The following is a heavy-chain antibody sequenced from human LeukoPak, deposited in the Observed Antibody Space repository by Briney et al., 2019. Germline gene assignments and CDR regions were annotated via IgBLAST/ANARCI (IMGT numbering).Heavy chain of an antibody. V-gene: IGHV3-48*01. CDR3: ARVGYGDMDV. Sequence: GGSLRLSCAASGFTFSSYAMSWVRQAPGKGLEWVSYISSSSSTIYYADSVKGRFTISRDNAKNSLYLQMNSLRAEDTAVYYCARVGYGDMDVWGKGTTVTVSS. CDR2: ISSSSSTI. J-gene: IGHJ6*03. D-gene: IGHD4-17*01. CDR1: GFTFSSYA.